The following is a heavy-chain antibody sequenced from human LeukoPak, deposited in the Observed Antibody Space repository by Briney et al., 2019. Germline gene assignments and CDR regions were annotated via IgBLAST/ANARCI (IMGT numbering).Heavy chain of an antibody. D-gene: IGHD3-22*01. CDR3: ARGGYYYDSSGYDY. Sequence: ASVKVSCKASGYTFTNYHMHWVRQAPGQALEWMGILTPNSGDTTYAQKFQGRVTITADESTSTAYMELSSLRSEDTAVYYCARGGYYYDSSGYDYWGQGTLVTVSS. CDR2: LTPNSGDT. CDR1: GYTFTNYH. V-gene: IGHV1-46*01. J-gene: IGHJ4*02.